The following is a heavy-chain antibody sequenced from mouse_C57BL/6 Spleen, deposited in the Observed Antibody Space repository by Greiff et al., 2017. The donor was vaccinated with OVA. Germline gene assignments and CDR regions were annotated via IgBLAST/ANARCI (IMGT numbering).Heavy chain of an antibody. CDR3: TTGATTVVVDY. V-gene: IGHV14-1*01. CDR1: GFTITDYY. Sequence: EVQLQQSGAELVRPGASVKLSCTASGFTITDYYMHWVKQRPEQGLEWIGRIDPEDGDTDYAPKFQGKATMTADTSSNTAYLQLSSLTSEDTAVYYCTTGATTVVVDYWGQGTTLTVSS. J-gene: IGHJ2*01. D-gene: IGHD1-1*01. CDR2: IDPEDGDT.